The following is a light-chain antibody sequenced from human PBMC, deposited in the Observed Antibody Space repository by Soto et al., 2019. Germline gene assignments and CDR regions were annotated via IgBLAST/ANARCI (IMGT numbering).Light chain of an antibody. CDR3: QSYDSSLSGVL. V-gene: IGLV1-40*01. Sequence: QSVLTQPPSVSGAPGQRVTISCAGSRSNIGAGYDVHWYRQLPGTAPKLLIYGDTSRPSGVPDRFSGSKSGTSASLAITGLQAEDEADYYCQSYDSSLSGVLFGGGTKLTVL. J-gene: IGLJ2*01. CDR1: RSNIGAGYD. CDR2: GDT.